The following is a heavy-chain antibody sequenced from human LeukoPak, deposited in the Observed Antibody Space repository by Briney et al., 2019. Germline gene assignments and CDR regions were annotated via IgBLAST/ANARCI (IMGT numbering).Heavy chain of an antibody. Sequence: QPGGSLRLSCAASGFSFSSYWMHWVRQAPGKGLVWVSGINSYGSSTIYADSVKGRFSISRDNARNTLDLQMNSLRAEDTAVYYCATETGGFDMWGQGTMVTVSS. CDR3: ATETGGFDM. CDR2: INSYGSST. D-gene: IGHD2-15*01. V-gene: IGHV3-74*01. CDR1: GFSFSSYW. J-gene: IGHJ3*02.